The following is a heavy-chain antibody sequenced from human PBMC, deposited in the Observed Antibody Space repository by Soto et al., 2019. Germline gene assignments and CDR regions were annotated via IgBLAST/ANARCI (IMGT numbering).Heavy chain of an antibody. CDR2: INGYTGNT. Sequence: QVQLVQSGAEVKKPGASVKVSCKASGYTFTSYGLSWVRQAPGQGLEWMGWINGYTGNTNYAQKFQGRVTMTTDTSTNTAYLDLWTLISDDTAVYYCARSWVTGKGGIDVWGQGITVTVSS. V-gene: IGHV1-18*01. CDR3: ARSWVTGKGGIDV. J-gene: IGHJ6*02. CDR1: GYTFTSYG. D-gene: IGHD3-16*01.